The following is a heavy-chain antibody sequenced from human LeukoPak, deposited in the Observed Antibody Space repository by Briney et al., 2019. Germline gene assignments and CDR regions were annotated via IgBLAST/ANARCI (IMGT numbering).Heavy chain of an antibody. J-gene: IGHJ4*02. V-gene: IGHV4-39*01. CDR1: GGSISSSSYY. D-gene: IGHD1-26*01. CDR2: IYYSGST. CDR3: ARHSAPYSGSYSPY. Sequence: SETLSLTCTVSGGSISSSSYYWGWIRQPPGKGLEWIGSIYYSGSTYYNPSLKSRVTISVDTSKNQFSLKLSSATAADTAVYYCARHSAPYSGSYSPYWGQGTLVTVSS.